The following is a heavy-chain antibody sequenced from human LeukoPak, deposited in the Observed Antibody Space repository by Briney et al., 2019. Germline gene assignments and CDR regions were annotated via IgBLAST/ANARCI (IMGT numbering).Heavy chain of an antibody. CDR3: ASHYGSGFDY. V-gene: IGHV4-59*12. Sequence: SETLSLTCTVSDGSISSYYWSWIRQPPGKGLEWIGYIYYSGSTNNNPSLKSRVTISVDTSNNQCSLKLRSMTAADTAVYYCASHYGSGFDYWGQGTLVTVSS. D-gene: IGHD3-10*01. J-gene: IGHJ4*02. CDR1: DGSISSYY. CDR2: IYYSGST.